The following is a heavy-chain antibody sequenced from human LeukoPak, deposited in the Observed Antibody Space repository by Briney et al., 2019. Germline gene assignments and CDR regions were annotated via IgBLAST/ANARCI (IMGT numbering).Heavy chain of an antibody. V-gene: IGHV3-53*01. CDR3: ARDKREGGSGSYYNSYFDY. D-gene: IGHD3-10*01. Sequence: GGSLRLSCAASGFTVSSNYMSWVRQAPGKGLEWVSVIYSGGSTYYADSVKGRFTISRDNSKNTLYLQMNSLRAEDTAVYYCARDKREGGSGSYYNSYFDYWGQGTLVTVSS. CDR1: GFTVSSNY. J-gene: IGHJ4*02. CDR2: IYSGGST.